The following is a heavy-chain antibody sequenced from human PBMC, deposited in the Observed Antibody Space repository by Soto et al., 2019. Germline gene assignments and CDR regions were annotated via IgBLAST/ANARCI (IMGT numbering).Heavy chain of an antibody. D-gene: IGHD2-8*02. CDR2: LSWNSGTV. CDR1: GFTFDDYA. J-gene: IGHJ6*02. CDR3: AKDRSVYCTGARCERRDYCYYNGMDV. V-gene: IGHV3-9*01. Sequence: EVQLVESGGGLVQPGRSLRLSCAASGFTFDDYAMHWVRQAPGKGLEWVSGLSWNSGTVGYADSVKGRFTISRDNAKNSLYLQMISLRAEDTALYYCAKDRSVYCTGARCERRDYCYYNGMDVWGQGTTVTVSS.